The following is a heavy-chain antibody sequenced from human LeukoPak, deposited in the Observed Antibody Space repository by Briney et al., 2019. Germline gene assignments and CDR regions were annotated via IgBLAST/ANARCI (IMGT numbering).Heavy chain of an antibody. V-gene: IGHV4-39*01. CDR3: SRSHDYGGLYSYYYMDF. CDR2: LDSSGST. CDR1: GGSMSSRNDY. D-gene: IGHD4-23*01. J-gene: IGHJ6*03. Sequence: ASETLSLTCTVSGGSMSSRNDYWGWIRQTPGKGLEWIGNLDSSGSTYYNQSFKSRVSISVSTSKNQFALNLRSVTAADTAIYFCSRSHDYGGLYSYYYMDFWGKGTTVTVSS.